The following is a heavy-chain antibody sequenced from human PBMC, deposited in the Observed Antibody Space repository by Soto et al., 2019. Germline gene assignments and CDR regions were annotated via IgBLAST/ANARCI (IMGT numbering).Heavy chain of an antibody. D-gene: IGHD1-7*01. J-gene: IGHJ3*02. CDR3: ARVIAGTTTAFDI. V-gene: IGHV1-69*02. CDR1: GGTFSSYT. Sequence: SVKVSCKASGGTFSSYTISWVRQAPGQGLEWMGRIIPILGIANYAQKFQGRVTITADKSTSTAYMELSSLRSEDTAVYYCARVIAGTTTAFDIWGQGTMGTVS. CDR2: IIPILGIA.